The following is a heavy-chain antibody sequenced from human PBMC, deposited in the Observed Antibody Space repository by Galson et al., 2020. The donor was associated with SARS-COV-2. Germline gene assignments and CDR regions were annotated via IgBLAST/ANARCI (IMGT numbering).Heavy chain of an antibody. CDR2: ISSSGSTI. CDR3: ARGVRITMVQGVSNWFDP. V-gene: IGHV3-48*03. J-gene: IGHJ5*02. CDR1: GFTFSSYE. Sequence: GESLKISCAASGFTFSSYEMNWVRQAPGKGLEWVSYISSSGSTIYYADSVTGRFTISRDNAKNSLYLQMNSLRAEDTAVYYCARGVRITMVQGVSNWFDPWGQGTLVTVSS. D-gene: IGHD3-10*01.